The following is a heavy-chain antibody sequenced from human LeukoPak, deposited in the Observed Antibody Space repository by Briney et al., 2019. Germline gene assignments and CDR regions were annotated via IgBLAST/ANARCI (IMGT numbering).Heavy chain of an antibody. V-gene: IGHV3-11*04. CDR2: ISNSGNSI. CDR3: ARDGKGSTFDY. J-gene: IGHJ4*02. Sequence: GGSLRLSRAASGFTFSDYYMTWIRQAPGKGLEWVSYISNSGNSIYYADSVKGRFTISRDNAKKSLYLQMNSLRAEDTAVYYCARDGKGSTFDYWGQGTLVTVSS. CDR1: GFTFSDYY. D-gene: IGHD4-23*01.